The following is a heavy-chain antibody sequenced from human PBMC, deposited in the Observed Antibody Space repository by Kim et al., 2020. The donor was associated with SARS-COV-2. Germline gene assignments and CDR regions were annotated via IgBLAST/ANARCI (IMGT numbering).Heavy chain of an antibody. Sequence: YYADSVKGRLTISRDNSKNTLYLQMNSLRAEDTAVYYCARGGGDIADAFDIWGQGTMVTVSS. D-gene: IGHD2-21*02. J-gene: IGHJ3*02. V-gene: IGHV3-33*01. CDR3: ARGGGDIADAFDI.